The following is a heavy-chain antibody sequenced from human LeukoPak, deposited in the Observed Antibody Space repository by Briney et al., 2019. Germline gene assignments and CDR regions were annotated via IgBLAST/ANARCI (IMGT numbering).Heavy chain of an antibody. V-gene: IGHV4-4*09. CDR3: ANRQGPIRGSYDYFAP. Sequence: PSETLSLTCSVSGGSISGYYWSWIRQPPGQGLEWIAYIHSSGYTNYNPSLKSRVTISVDTSKNQFSLKVTSVTAADTAVYYCANRQGPIRGSYDYFAPWGQGTLVTVSS. D-gene: IGHD1-26*01. CDR1: GGSISGYY. J-gene: IGHJ5*02. CDR2: IHSSGYT.